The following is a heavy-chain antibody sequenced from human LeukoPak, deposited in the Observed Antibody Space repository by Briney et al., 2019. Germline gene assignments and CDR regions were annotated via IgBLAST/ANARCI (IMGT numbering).Heavy chain of an antibody. J-gene: IGHJ4*02. Sequence: ASVKVSCKASGYTFTNYCMHWVRHAPGQGLEWMGLINPTGTSTNYAQKFRGRVTMTRDTSTTTVYMELSSLRSEDTAVYYCAREESGGYFDYWGQGTLVAVSS. D-gene: IGHD2-8*02. CDR3: AREESGGYFDY. V-gene: IGHV1-46*01. CDR2: INPTGTST. CDR1: GYTFTNYC.